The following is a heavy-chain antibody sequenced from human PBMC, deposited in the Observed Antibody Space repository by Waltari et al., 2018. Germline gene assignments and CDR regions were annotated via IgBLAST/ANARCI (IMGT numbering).Heavy chain of an antibody. Sequence: QEKLVESGGGVVQSGRSLKLSCAASGFSFTNYGVHWVRQAPGKGLEWVAIIWYDGSKKYYADSVKGRFDISRDNSRNTLYLQMDSLRAEDTAVYFCARDQYGESFYYAMNVWGQGTAVTVSS. CDR3: ARDQYGESFYYAMNV. D-gene: IGHD1-26*01. CDR1: GFSFTNYG. CDR2: IWYDGSKK. V-gene: IGHV3-33*01. J-gene: IGHJ6*02.